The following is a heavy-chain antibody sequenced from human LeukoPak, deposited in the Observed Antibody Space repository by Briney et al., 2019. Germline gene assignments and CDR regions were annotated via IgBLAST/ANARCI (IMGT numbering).Heavy chain of an antibody. Sequence: GESLQISCQGSGYSFTSYWISWVRQLPGKGLEWMGIIYPGDSDTRYSPSFQGQVTISADKSISTAYLQWSSLKASDTAMYYCARTRSMVYNFDYWGQGTLVTVSS. CDR1: GYSFTSYW. V-gene: IGHV5-51*01. CDR2: IYPGDSDT. J-gene: IGHJ4*02. CDR3: ARTRSMVYNFDY. D-gene: IGHD3-10*01.